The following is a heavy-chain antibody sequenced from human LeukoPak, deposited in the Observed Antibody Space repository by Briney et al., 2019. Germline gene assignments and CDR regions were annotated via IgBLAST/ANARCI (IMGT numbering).Heavy chain of an antibody. J-gene: IGHJ4*02. Sequence: GGSLRLSCAASGFTFSDYYMSWIRQAPGKGLEWVSYISSSGSTIYYADSVKGRFTISRDNAKNSLYLQMNSLRAEDTALYYCAKDSGYSYGLFDYWGQGTLVTVSS. V-gene: IGHV3-11*01. CDR2: ISSSGSTI. CDR1: GFTFSDYY. D-gene: IGHD5-18*01. CDR3: AKDSGYSYGLFDY.